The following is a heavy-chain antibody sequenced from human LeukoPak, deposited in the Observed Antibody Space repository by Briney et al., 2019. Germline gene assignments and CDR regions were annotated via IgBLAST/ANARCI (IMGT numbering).Heavy chain of an antibody. J-gene: IGHJ3*02. D-gene: IGHD3-22*01. CDR1: GGSISSSNYY. Sequence: SSETLSLTCTVSGGSISSSNYYWGWIRQPPGKGLEWIGGIYYSGSTYYNPSLKSRVTTSVDTSKNQFSLKLSSVTAADTAVYYCARYHYYYDSSGYYRDAFDIWGQGTMVTVSS. CDR3: ARYHYYYDSSGYYRDAFDI. CDR2: IYYSGST. V-gene: IGHV4-39*01.